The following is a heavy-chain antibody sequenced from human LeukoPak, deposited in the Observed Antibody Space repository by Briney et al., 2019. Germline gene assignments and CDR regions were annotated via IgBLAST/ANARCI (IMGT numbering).Heavy chain of an antibody. CDR2: ISSSGSTI. J-gene: IGHJ6*03. V-gene: IGHV3-11*04. D-gene: IGHD2-15*01. Sequence: PGGSLRLSCAASGFTFSDYYMSWIRQAPGKGLEWVSYISSSGSTIYYADSVKGRFTISRDNAKNSMYLQMNSLRAEDTAIYYCARLPAGLYYYMDVWGKGTTVTVSS. CDR1: GFTFSDYY. CDR3: ARLPAGLYYYMDV.